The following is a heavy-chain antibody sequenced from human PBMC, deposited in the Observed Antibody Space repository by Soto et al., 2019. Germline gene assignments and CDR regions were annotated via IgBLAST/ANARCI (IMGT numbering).Heavy chain of an antibody. D-gene: IGHD3-10*01. J-gene: IGHJ6*03. V-gene: IGHV3-33*01. CDR1: GFTFSSYG. Sequence: GGSLRLSCAASGFTFSSYGMHWVRQAPGKGLEWVAVIWYDGSNKYYADSVKGRFTISRDNSKNTLYLQMNSLRAEDTAVYYCARDRGGVRKVYYYYYMDVWGKGTTVTVSS. CDR3: ARDRGGVRKVYYYYYMDV. CDR2: IWYDGSNK.